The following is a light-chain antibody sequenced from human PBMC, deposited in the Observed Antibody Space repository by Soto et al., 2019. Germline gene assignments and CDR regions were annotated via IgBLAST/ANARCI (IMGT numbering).Light chain of an antibody. V-gene: IGLV3-21*04. CDR3: QVWDSSSDVV. J-gene: IGLJ2*01. Sequence: SYELTQPPSVSVAPGQTARITCGGNNIGSKRVHWYQQKPGQAPVLVIYYDSDRPSGIPERFSGSNSGNTATLTISRVEAGDEADYYCQVWDSSSDVVFGGGTKLTVL. CDR2: YDS. CDR1: NIGSKR.